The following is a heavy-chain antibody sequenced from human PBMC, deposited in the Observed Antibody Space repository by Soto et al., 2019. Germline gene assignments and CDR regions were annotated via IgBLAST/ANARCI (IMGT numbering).Heavy chain of an antibody. CDR3: AKSLGEYFYGSGSFD. V-gene: IGHV3-30*18. Sequence: QVQLVESGGGVVQPGTSLRLSCAASGFTFTNFGMHWVRQAPGKGLEWVAVISHDGSNKYYADSVKGRFTISRDDSENTLFLQMNSLRTDDTAVYYCAKSLGEYFYGSGSFDWGQGTLVTVSS. J-gene: IGHJ4*02. D-gene: IGHD3-10*01. CDR1: GFTFTNFG. CDR2: ISHDGSNK.